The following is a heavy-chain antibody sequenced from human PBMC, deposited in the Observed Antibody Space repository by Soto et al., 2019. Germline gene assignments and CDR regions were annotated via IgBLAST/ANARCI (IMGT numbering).Heavy chain of an antibody. V-gene: IGHV4-39*01. CDR2: VYHSGST. CDR3: ARDSGWFDP. D-gene: IGHD7-27*01. J-gene: IGHJ5*02. CDR1: GGSIRISDYF. Sequence: PSETLSLTCTVSGGSIRISDYFWCWIRQPPGRALEWIASVYHSGSTYYNPSLKSRVTMSVDTSNNRFALTLNSVTAADTAVYYCARDSGWFDPRGQGILVTVSS.